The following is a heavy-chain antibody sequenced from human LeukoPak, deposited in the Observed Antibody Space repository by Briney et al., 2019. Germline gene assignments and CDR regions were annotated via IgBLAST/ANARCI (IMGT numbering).Heavy chain of an antibody. D-gene: IGHD6-19*01. V-gene: IGHV3-48*04. CDR2: ISSSSSTI. CDR1: GFTFSSYS. Sequence: PGGSLRLSCAASGFTFSSYSMNWVRQAPGKGLEWVSYISSSSSTIYYADSVKGRFTISRDNAKNSLYLQMNSLRAEDTAVYYCARGASSGWLVRKAFDIWGQGTMVTVSS. J-gene: IGHJ3*02. CDR3: ARGASSGWLVRKAFDI.